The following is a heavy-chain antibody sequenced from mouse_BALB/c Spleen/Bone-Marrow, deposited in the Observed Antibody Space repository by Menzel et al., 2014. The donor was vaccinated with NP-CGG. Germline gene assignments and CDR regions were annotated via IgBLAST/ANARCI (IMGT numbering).Heavy chain of an antibody. CDR2: INPDSSTI. CDR1: GFDFSRYW. J-gene: IGHJ3*01. CDR3: ARLSYYGRFAY. V-gene: IGHV4-1*02. D-gene: IGHD1-1*01. Sequence: EVQLQQSGGGLVQPGGSLKLSCAASGFDFSRYWMSWVRQAPGKGLEWIGEINPDSSTINYTPSRKDKFIISRDNAKNTLYLQMSKVRSEDTAFYYCARLSYYGRFAYWGQGTLVTVSA.